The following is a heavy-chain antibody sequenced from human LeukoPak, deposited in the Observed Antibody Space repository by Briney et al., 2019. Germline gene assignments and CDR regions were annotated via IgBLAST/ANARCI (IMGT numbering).Heavy chain of an antibody. D-gene: IGHD3-3*01. CDR3: ARVFPKSYYYYYMDV. CDR2: INHSGST. CDR1: GGSFSGYY. J-gene: IGHJ6*03. V-gene: IGHV4-34*01. Sequence: SETLSLTCAVYGGSFSGYYWSWIRQPPGKGLEWIGEINHSGSTNYNPPLKSRVTISVDTSKNQFSLKLSSVTAADTAVYYCARVFPKSYYYYYMDVWGKGTTVTVSS.